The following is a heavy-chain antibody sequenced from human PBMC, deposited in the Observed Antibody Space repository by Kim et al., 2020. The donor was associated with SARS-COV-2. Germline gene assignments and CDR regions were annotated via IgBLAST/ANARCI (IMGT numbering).Heavy chain of an antibody. CDR2: IYYSGST. V-gene: IGHV4-59*08. Sequence: SETLSLTCTISAGSISTYYWNWIRQPPGKGLEWIGHIYYSGSTNYNPSLKSRVTISVDTSKNQFSLKLSSVTAADTAVYYCARHQSPDQYHYVQISGYYYCMDVWGQGTTVTVSS. CDR1: AGSISTYY. CDR3: ARHQSPDQYHYVQISGYYYCMDV. D-gene: IGHD3-22*01. J-gene: IGHJ6*02.